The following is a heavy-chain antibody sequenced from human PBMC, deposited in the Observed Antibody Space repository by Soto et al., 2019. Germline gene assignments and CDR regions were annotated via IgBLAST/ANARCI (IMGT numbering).Heavy chain of an antibody. J-gene: IGHJ6*02. Sequence: QVQLVQSGAEVKKPGSSVKVSCTASGGTFSSYAISWVRQAPGQGLEWMGGIIPIFGTANYAQKFQGRVTITADESTSTAYMELSSLRSEDTAVYYCARDFEFPSYYGMDVWGQGTTVTVSS. V-gene: IGHV1-69*01. CDR2: IIPIFGTA. D-gene: IGHD3-9*01. CDR1: GGTFSSYA. CDR3: ARDFEFPSYYGMDV.